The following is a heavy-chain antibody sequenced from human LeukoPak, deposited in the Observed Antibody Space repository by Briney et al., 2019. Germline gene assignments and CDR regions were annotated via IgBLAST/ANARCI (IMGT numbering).Heavy chain of an antibody. D-gene: IGHD1-26*01. CDR2: ISDDGRNK. V-gene: IGHV3-30*03. Sequence: GGSLRLSCAASGFSFISYGMHWVRQAPGKGLEWVGVISDDGRNKKYADSVKGRFTISRDNSKDTLYLQMNSLRDEDTAVYYCARDGVGATPLDYWGQGTLVTVSS. CDR1: GFSFISYG. CDR3: ARDGVGATPLDY. J-gene: IGHJ4*02.